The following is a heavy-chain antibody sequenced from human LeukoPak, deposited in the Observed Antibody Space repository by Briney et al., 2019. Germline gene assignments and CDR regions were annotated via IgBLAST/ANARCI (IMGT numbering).Heavy chain of an antibody. CDR3: ARDPVPYVVCATYWFDP. Sequence: GGSLRLSCAASGFTFSSYSMNWVRQAPEKGLEWVSYISSSSSTIYYADSVKGRFTISRDNAKNSLYLQMNSLRAEDTAVYYCARDPVPYVVCATYWFDPRGQGTLVTVSS. D-gene: IGHD2-8*02. CDR1: GFTFSSYS. CDR2: ISSSSSTI. J-gene: IGHJ5*02. V-gene: IGHV3-48*04.